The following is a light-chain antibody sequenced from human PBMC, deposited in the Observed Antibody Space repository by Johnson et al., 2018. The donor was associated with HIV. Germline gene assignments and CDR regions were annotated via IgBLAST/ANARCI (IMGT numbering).Light chain of an antibody. V-gene: IGLV1-51*01. J-gene: IGLJ1*01. CDR3: GTWDSSLSAYV. CDR1: SSNIGKNY. CDR2: DNH. Sequence: QSVLTQPPSVSAAPGQKVTISCSGSSSNIGKNYVSWYQQLPGTAPKLLIFDNHKRPSGIPDRFSGSKSGTSATLGITGLQTGDEADYYCGTWDSSLSAYVCGTGTNVTVL.